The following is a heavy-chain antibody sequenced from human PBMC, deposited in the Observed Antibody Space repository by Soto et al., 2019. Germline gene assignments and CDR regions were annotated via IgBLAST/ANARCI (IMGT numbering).Heavy chain of an antibody. CDR3: ARDRDDYGSGNYYNRVYF. V-gene: IGHV1-69*01. J-gene: IGHJ4*02. Sequence: QVQLVQSGAEVKKPGSSVKVSCKASGGIFSTYAISWLRQAPGQGLEWMGGIIPLFGTPNYAQRFQGRVTSTADESTSTAYMERSRLRSEDTAVYYGARDRDDYGSGNYYNRVYFWGQGTLVTVSS. CDR2: IIPLFGTP. CDR1: GGIFSTYA. D-gene: IGHD3-10*01.